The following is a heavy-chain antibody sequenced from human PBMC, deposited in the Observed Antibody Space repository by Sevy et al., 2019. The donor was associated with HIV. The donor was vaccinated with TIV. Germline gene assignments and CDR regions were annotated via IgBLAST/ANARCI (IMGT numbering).Heavy chain of an antibody. CDR3: ARVDSTSFRNSYYHMDV. Sequence: ASVKRSCKASGGTFSSYAVSWVRQAPGQGLEWMGGIIPIFDIVNSAQKFQGRVTITADESASTVYMELSSLRSEDTAVYYCARVDSTSFRNSYYHMDVWGKWTTVTVSS. D-gene: IGHD6-6*01. CDR1: GGTFSSYA. V-gene: IGHV1-69*13. CDR2: IIPIFDIV. J-gene: IGHJ6*03.